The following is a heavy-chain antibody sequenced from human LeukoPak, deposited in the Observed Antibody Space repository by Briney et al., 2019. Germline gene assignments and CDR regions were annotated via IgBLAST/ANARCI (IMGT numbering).Heavy chain of an antibody. J-gene: IGHJ3*02. Sequence: PGGSLRLSCAASGFTVSSNYMSCVRQAPGEGLEWVSVIYSGGSTYYADSVKGRFTISRDNSKNTLYLQMNSLRAEDTAVYYCARDSSSWDAFDIWGQGTMVTVSS. CDR1: GFTVSSNY. V-gene: IGHV3-66*01. CDR3: ARDSSSWDAFDI. CDR2: IYSGGST. D-gene: IGHD6-13*01.